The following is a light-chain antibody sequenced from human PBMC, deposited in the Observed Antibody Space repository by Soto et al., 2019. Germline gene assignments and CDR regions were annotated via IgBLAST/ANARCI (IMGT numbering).Light chain of an antibody. Sequence: DIQMTQSPSTLSASVGDRVTITCRASQSISSWLAWYQQKPGKAPKLLIYDASSLESGVPSRFSGSGSGTEFTLTISSLQPDDFATYCCQQYNNYFPWTFAPGTNVDI. CDR3: QQYNNYFPWT. CDR1: QSISSW. J-gene: IGKJ1*01. V-gene: IGKV1-5*01. CDR2: DAS.